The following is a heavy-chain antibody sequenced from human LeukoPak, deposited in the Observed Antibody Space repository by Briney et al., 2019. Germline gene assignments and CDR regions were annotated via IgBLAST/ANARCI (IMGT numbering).Heavy chain of an antibody. CDR1: GFTFSSYS. Sequence: GGSLRLSCAASGFTFSSYSMNWVRQAPGKGLEWVSSISSSSTYIYYADSVKGRFAVSRDNAKNSLYLQMNSLRAEDTAVYFCASQYTSSRIFDDWGQGTLVTVSS. CDR2: ISSSSTYI. D-gene: IGHD6-13*01. J-gene: IGHJ4*02. V-gene: IGHV3-21*01. CDR3: ASQYTSSRIFDD.